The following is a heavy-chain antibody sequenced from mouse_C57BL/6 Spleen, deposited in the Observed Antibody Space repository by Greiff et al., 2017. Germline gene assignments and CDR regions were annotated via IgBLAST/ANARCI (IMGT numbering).Heavy chain of an antibody. CDR3: ARGRITTVAYYFDY. CDR2: INPSSGYT. D-gene: IGHD1-1*01. Sequence: QVQLKESGAELARPGASVKMSCEASGYTFTSYTMHWVKQRPGQGLEWIGYINPSSGYTKYNQKFKDKATLTADKSSSTAYMQLSSLTSEDSAVYYCARGRITTVAYYFDYWGQGTTLTVSS. J-gene: IGHJ2*01. CDR1: GYTFTSYT. V-gene: IGHV1-4*01.